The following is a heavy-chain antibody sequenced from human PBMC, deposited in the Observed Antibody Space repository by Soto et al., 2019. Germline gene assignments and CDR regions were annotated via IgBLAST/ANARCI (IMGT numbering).Heavy chain of an antibody. J-gene: IGHJ6*02. CDR3: ARGPVVVVPAAHPYYGTDV. CDR1: GGTFSSYA. Sequence: ASVKVSCKASGGTFSSYAISWVRQAPGQGLEWMGGIIPIFGTANYAQKFQGRVTITADESTSTAYMELSSLRSEDTTVYYCARGPVVVVPAAHPYYGTDVWGQGTTVTVSS. D-gene: IGHD2-2*01. CDR2: IIPIFGTA. V-gene: IGHV1-69*13.